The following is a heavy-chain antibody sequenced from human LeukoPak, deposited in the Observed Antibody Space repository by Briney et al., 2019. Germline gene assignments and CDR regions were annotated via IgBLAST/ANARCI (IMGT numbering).Heavy chain of an antibody. J-gene: IGHJ6*02. Sequence: VGSLRLSCAASGFTFSSYWMHWVRQAPGKGLVWVTRISTDGSSTTYADSVKGRFTISRDNVKNTLFLQMNSLRAEDTAVYYCASYLTSIPSGMDVWGQGTTVTVSS. V-gene: IGHV3-74*01. D-gene: IGHD2/OR15-2a*01. CDR3: ASYLTSIPSGMDV. CDR1: GFTFSSYW. CDR2: ISTDGSST.